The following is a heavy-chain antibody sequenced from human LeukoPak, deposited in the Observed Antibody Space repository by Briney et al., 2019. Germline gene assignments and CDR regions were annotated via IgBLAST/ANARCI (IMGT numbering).Heavy chain of an antibody. V-gene: IGHV3-30*18. J-gene: IGHJ4*02. CDR3: GKDRQDHGDYVPSEY. D-gene: IGHD4-17*01. CDR1: GFTFSSYG. CDR2: ISYDTINK. Sequence: PGGSLRLSCAAAGFTFSSYGMHWVRQAPAKGREGVAIISYDTINKYYAESVKGRFTISRDNSKNTLYLQMNSLGAEDTAVYYCGKDRQDHGDYVPSEYWGQGTLVTVSS.